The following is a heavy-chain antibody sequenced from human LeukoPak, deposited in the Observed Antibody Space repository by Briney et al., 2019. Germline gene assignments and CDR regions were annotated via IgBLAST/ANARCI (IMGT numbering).Heavy chain of an antibody. CDR2: ISSRSSYI. D-gene: IGHD1-26*01. CDR1: GFTFSSYS. J-gene: IGHJ4*02. V-gene: IGHV3-21*01. CDR3: ARDKLVGDSYFEY. Sequence: GGSLRLSCAASGFTFSSYSMNWVRQAPGKGLEWVSSISSRSSYIDYADSLKGRFTISRDNAKNSLYLQMNSLRAEDTAVNYCARDKLVGDSYFEYWGQGTLVTVSS.